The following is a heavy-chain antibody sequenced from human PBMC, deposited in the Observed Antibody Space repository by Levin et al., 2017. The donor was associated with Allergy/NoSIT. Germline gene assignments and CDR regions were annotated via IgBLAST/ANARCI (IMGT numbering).Heavy chain of an antibody. Sequence: SETLSLTCTVSGGSIISTNYYWGWIRQPPGKGLEWIGSIYYTGSSHYNPSLQSRVTISVDTSTDHFSLNLISVTAAEPATYYCARSSSLDWFDPWGQGAEWVGGSHSPAGSPHNPPLRGRVPFYGDTSKDNVYLSRSAVTAADTAVYYCARSSSLEWFDPWGQGTLVTVAS. V-gene: IGHV4-39*02. CDR1: GGSIISTNYY. J-gene: IGHJ5*02. D-gene: IGHD3-16*01. CDR3: ARSSSLDWFDPWGQGAEWVGGSHSPAGSPHNPPLRGRVPFYGDTSKDNVYLSRSAVTAADTAVYYCARSSSLEWFDP. CDR2: IYYTGSS.